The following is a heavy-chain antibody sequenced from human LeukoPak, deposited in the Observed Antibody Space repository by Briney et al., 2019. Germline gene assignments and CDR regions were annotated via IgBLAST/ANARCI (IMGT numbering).Heavy chain of an antibody. Sequence: PGGSLRLSCVASGFTFSTHGMNWARQAPGKGLEWLSYISGSANTIYYSDSVKGRFTISRDNAKNSLYLQMTSLRAEDTAVYSCARKRAVAGIYYLDFWGQGTLLTVSS. CDR3: ARKRAVAGIYYLDF. CDR2: ISGSANTI. V-gene: IGHV3-48*01. D-gene: IGHD6-13*01. CDR1: GFTFSTHG. J-gene: IGHJ4*02.